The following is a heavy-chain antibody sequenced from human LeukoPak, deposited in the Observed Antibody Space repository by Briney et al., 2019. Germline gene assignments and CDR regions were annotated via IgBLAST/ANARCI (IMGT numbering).Heavy chain of an antibody. V-gene: IGHV1-2*02. D-gene: IGHD5-18*01. CDR3: SRGSGISYGGIDY. CDR1: GYTFTGYY. CDR2: IHPKSGDT. Sequence: ASVKVSCKASGYTFTGYYLHWVRQAPGQGLEWMGWIHPKSGDTKYAQKFLGRVTLTRDTSTTIVYMELKWLTFDDTAVYYCSRGSGISYGGIDYWGQGTLVTVSS. J-gene: IGHJ4*02.